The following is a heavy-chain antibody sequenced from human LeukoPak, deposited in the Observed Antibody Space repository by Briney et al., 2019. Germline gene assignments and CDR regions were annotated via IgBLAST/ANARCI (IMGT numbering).Heavy chain of an antibody. V-gene: IGHV1-2*02. D-gene: IGHD1-1*01. J-gene: IGHJ6*03. Sequence: ASVKVSFKASGYTSTGYYMHWVRQAPGQGLEWMGWINPNSGGTNYAQKFQGRVTMTRDTSISTAYMELSRLRSDDTAVYYCASPSNWSGYYYYYYMDVWGKGTTVTVSS. CDR2: INPNSGGT. CDR1: GYTSTGYY. CDR3: ASPSNWSGYYYYYYMDV.